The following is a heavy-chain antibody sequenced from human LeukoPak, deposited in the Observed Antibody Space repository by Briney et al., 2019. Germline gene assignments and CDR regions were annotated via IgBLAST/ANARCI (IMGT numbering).Heavy chain of an antibody. Sequence: AGGSLRLSCAASGFTFSSYSMNWVRQAPGKGLEWVSSISSSSSYIYYADSVKGRFTISRDNAKNSLYLQMNSLRAEDTAVYYCARSLGYSYGYVFDYWSQGTLVTVSS. D-gene: IGHD5-18*01. CDR2: ISSSSSYI. CDR3: ARSLGYSYGYVFDY. CDR1: GFTFSSYS. V-gene: IGHV3-21*01. J-gene: IGHJ4*02.